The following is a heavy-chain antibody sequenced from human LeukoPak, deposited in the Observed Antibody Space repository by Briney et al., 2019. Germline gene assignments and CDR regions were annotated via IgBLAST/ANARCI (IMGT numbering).Heavy chain of an antibody. V-gene: IGHV4-59*01. D-gene: IGHD3-22*01. CDR2: IYYSGST. CDR3: ARVTGYMIEDYFDY. CDR1: GGSISSYY. Sequence: LETVSLTRTVSGGSISSYYWSWIRQPPGKGLEWIGYIYYSGSTNYNPSLKSRVTISVDTSKNQFSLRLSSVTAADTAVYYCARVTGYMIEDYFDYWGQGTLVTVSS. J-gene: IGHJ4*02.